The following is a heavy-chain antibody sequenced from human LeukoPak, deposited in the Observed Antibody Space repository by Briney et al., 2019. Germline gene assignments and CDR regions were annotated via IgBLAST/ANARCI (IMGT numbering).Heavy chain of an antibody. J-gene: IGHJ3*01. D-gene: IGHD2-2*03. CDR1: GYSFPTYW. Sequence: GESLKISCKGSGYSFPTYWIAWVRQMPGKGLEWMGIIYPDESNIRYSPSFQGQVTISADKSISTAYLQWSSLKASDTAMYYCARPPSRGYSSSFEYWGQGTMVTVSS. CDR3: ARPPSRGYSSSFEY. V-gene: IGHV5-51*01. CDR2: IYPDESNI.